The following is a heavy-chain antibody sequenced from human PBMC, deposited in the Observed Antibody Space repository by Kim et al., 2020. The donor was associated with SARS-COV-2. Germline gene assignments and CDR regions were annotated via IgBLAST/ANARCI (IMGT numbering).Heavy chain of an antibody. CDR3: AKFAPQYDYVWGSYRYVAFDY. D-gene: IGHD3-16*02. Sequence: VEGRFTITRDNSKNTLYLQMNSLRAEDTAVYYCAKFAPQYDYVWGSYRYVAFDYWGQGTLVTVSS. J-gene: IGHJ4*02. V-gene: IGHV3-23*01.